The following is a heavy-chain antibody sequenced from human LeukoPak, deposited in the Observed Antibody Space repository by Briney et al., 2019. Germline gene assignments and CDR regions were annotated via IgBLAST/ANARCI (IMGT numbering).Heavy chain of an antibody. CDR2: ISAYNGNT. D-gene: IGHD3-10*01. CDR3: ARVRYGSGSYYFYYYYYGMGV. J-gene: IGHJ6*02. Sequence: ASVKVSCKASGYTFTSYGISWVRQAPGQGLEWMGWISAYNGNTNYAQKLQGRVTMTTDTSTSTAYMELRSLRSDDTAVYYCARVRYGSGSYYFYYYYYGMGVWGQGTTVTVSS. V-gene: IGHV1-18*01. CDR1: GYTFTSYG.